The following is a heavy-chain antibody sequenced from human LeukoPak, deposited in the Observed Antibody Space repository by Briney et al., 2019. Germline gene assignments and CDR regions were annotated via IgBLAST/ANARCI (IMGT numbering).Heavy chain of an antibody. V-gene: IGHV4-34*01. J-gene: IGHJ3*02. D-gene: IGHD3-10*01. CDR1: GGSFSGYY. CDR3: AREGRLWFGGFGAFDI. Sequence: PSETLSLTCAVYGGSFSGYYWSWIRQPPGKGLEWIGEINHSGSTNYNPSPKSRVTISVDTSKNQFSLKLSSVTAADTAVYYCAREGRLWFGGFGAFDIWGQGTMVTVSS. CDR2: INHSGST.